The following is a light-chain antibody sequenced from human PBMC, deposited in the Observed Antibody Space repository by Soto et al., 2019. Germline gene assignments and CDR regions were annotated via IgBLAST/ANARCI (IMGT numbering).Light chain of an antibody. J-gene: IGKJ2*01. V-gene: IGKV3D-15*01. CDR1: QSVGHS. CDR2: GSY. Sequence: EIVMTQSPASLSVSPGESATRSCRASQSVGHSLALYQQKPGQTPRLIIYGSYIRATGIPARFSGSGSATDFPLTISSLQSEDSAIYYCHHYNAWPPYTFGQGTKLEI. CDR3: HHYNAWPPYT.